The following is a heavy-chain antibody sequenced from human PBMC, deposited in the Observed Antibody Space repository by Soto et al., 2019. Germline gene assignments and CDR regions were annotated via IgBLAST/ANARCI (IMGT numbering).Heavy chain of an antibody. CDR3: ARVGYYYDSSGWVSYYYYGMDV. CDR1: GGSISSYY. Sequence: QVQLQESGPGLVKPSETLSLTCTVSGGSISSYYWSWIRQPPGKGLEWIGYIYYSESTNYNPSLKSRVTISVDTSKNQFSLKLSSVTAADTAVYYCARVGYYYDSSGWVSYYYYGMDVWGQGTTVTVSS. J-gene: IGHJ6*02. CDR2: IYYSEST. D-gene: IGHD3-22*01. V-gene: IGHV4-59*01.